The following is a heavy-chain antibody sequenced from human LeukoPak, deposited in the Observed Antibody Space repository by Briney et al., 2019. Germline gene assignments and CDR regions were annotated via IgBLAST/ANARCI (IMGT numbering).Heavy chain of an antibody. D-gene: IGHD6-19*01. CDR1: GYTFISYD. CDR2: MNPNSGNT. J-gene: IGHJ3*02. Sequence: ASVKVSCKASGYTFISYDINCVRQATGQGPEWMGWMNPNSGNTGYAQKFQGRVTMTRNTSISTAYMELSSLRFEDTAVYYCARGVAGDASDIWGQGTMVTVSS. V-gene: IGHV1-8*01. CDR3: ARGVAGDASDI.